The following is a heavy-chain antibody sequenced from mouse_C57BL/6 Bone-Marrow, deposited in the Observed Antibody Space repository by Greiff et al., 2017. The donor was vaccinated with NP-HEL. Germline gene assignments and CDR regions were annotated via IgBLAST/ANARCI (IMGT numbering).Heavy chain of an antibody. CDR1: GYTFTSYW. D-gene: IGHD1-1*01. Sequence: VQLQQPGAELVKPGASVKLSCKASGYTFTSYWMQWVNQRPGQGLEWIGEIDPSDSYTNYNQKFKGKATLTVDTSSSTAYMQLSSLTSEDSAVHYCARERPSTTVVGGYYFDYWGQGTTLTVSS. V-gene: IGHV1-50*01. J-gene: IGHJ2*01. CDR3: ARERPSTTVVGGYYFDY. CDR2: IDPSDSYT.